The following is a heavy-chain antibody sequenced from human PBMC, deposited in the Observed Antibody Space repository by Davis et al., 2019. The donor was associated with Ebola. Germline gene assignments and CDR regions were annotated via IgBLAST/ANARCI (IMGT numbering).Heavy chain of an antibody. Sequence: AASVKVSCKASGYTFTSYAMNWVRQAPGRGLEWMGWINTNTGNPTYAQGFTGRFVFSLDTSVSTAYLQIGSLKAEDTAVYYCVRDRPYYGMDVWGQGTTVTVSS. CDR2: INTNTGNP. CDR3: VRDRPYYGMDV. V-gene: IGHV7-4-1*01. J-gene: IGHJ6*02. CDR1: GYTFTSYA.